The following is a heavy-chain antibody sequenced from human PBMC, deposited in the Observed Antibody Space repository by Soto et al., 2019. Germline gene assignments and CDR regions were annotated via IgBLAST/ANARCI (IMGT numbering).Heavy chain of an antibody. CDR3: ASYSSSWFGTDY. Sequence: QVQLQESGPGLVKPSGTLSLTCAVSGGSIISSNWWSWVRQSPGKGLEWIGEIYHSGSTNYNPSLRSRVTIAVDKSKNQFSLKRSSVTAADTAVYFCASYSSSWFGTDYWGQGTLVTVSS. CDR2: IYHSGST. V-gene: IGHV4-4*02. D-gene: IGHD6-13*01. J-gene: IGHJ4*02. CDR1: GGSIISSNW.